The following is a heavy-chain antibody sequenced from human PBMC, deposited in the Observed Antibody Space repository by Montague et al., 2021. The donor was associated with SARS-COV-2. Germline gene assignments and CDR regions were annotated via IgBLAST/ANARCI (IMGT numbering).Heavy chain of an antibody. J-gene: IGHJ4*02. CDR3: ARGLVATIRHMDN. CDR2: TYYRSKWHN. D-gene: IGHD5-12*01. CDR1: GDSVSSNSAA. V-gene: IGHV6-1*01. Sequence: CAISGDSVSSNSAAWNWIRQSPSRGLEWLGRTYYRSKWHNDYAVSVKSRITINPDTSKNQFSLQLKSVTPEDTAVYYCARGLVATIRHMDNWGQGSLVIVSS.